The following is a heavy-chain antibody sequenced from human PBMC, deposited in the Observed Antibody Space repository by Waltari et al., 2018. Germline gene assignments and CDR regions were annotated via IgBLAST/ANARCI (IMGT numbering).Heavy chain of an antibody. CDR3: ARSGGDCYSCDAFDI. V-gene: IGHV4-4*09. CDR1: GGSISSYY. Sequence: ESCPGLVKPSETLSLTCTVSGGSISSYYWSWIRQPPGKGLEWIGYIYTSGSTNYNPSLKSRVTISVDTSKNQFSLKLSSVTAADTAVYYCARSGGDCYSCDAFDIWGQGTMVTVSS. CDR2: IYTSGST. D-gene: IGHD2-21*01. J-gene: IGHJ3*02.